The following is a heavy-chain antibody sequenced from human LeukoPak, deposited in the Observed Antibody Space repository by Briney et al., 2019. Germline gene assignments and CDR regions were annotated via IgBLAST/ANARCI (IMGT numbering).Heavy chain of an antibody. CDR3: ARVFMVANACDY. V-gene: IGHV3-21*01. Sequence: GGSLRLSCAASGFNFSSYGMNWVRQAPGKGLEWVAAISSSSSYIYYADSVKGRFTISRDNAKNSLYLQMNSLRAEDTAVYYCARVFMVANACDYWGQGTLVTVSS. CDR1: GFNFSSYG. J-gene: IGHJ4*02. D-gene: IGHD5-12*01. CDR2: ISSSSSYI.